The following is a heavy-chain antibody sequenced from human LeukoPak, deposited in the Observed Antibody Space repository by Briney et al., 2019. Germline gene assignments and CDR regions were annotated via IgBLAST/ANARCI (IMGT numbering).Heavy chain of an antibody. CDR3: ARETTRVVTGFDY. Sequence: PSLSLSSAASGYTFTIFYMHWVPQAPGQGLEWRGIVSPGGGSTSYGQKSQGRVTRTRDTSPSTVYMELSSMRSEDTAVDYCARETTRVVTGFDYWGQGTLVTVSS. D-gene: IGHD4-23*01. J-gene: IGHJ4*02. CDR1: GYTFTIFY. CDR2: VSPGGGST. V-gene: IGHV1-46*01.